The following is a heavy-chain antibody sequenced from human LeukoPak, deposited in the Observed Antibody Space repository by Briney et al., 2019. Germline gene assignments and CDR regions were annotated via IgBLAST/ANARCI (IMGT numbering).Heavy chain of an antibody. Sequence: PSQTLSLTWTVSGGSISSGDYYWSWIRQPPGKGLEWIGYIYYSGSTYYNPSLKSRVTISVDTSKNQFSLKLSSVTAADTAVYYCARDKGYCSGGSCYPTFDCWGQGTLVTVSS. CDR1: GGSISSGDYY. D-gene: IGHD2-15*01. CDR3: ARDKGYCSGGSCYPTFDC. CDR2: IYYSGST. V-gene: IGHV4-30-4*08. J-gene: IGHJ4*02.